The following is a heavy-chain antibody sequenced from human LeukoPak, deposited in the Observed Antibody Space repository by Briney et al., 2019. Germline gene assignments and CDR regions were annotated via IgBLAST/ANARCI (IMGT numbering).Heavy chain of an antibody. CDR2: ISGSGGST. CDR1: GFTFSSYA. D-gene: IGHD3-16*01. Sequence: GGSLRLSCAASGFTFSSYAISWVRQAPGKGLEWVSTISGSGGSTYYADSVRGRFTISRDNSKNTLYLQMNSLRAEDTAVYYCAKDSTAVLGYYFDCWGQGTLVTVSP. CDR3: AKDSTAVLGYYFDC. J-gene: IGHJ4*02. V-gene: IGHV3-23*01.